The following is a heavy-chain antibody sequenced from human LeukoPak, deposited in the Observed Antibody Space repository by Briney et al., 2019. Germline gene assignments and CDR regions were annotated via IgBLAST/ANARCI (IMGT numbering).Heavy chain of an antibody. J-gene: IGHJ4*02. V-gene: IGHV1-18*01. D-gene: IGHD2-15*01. Sequence: ASVKVSCKASGYTFTSYGISWVRQAPGQGLEWMGWISAYNGNTNYAQKLQGRVTMTTDTSTRTAYMELRSLRSDDTAVYYCAREAGYCSGGSCYADYWGQGTLVTVSS. CDR3: AREAGYCSGGSCYADY. CDR1: GYTFTSYG. CDR2: ISAYNGNT.